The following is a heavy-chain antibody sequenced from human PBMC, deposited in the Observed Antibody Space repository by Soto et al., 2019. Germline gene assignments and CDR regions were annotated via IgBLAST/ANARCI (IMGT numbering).Heavy chain of an antibody. CDR3: ARGPPTYYYDSSGPYFDY. V-gene: IGHV1-69*13. D-gene: IGHD3-22*01. CDR1: GGTFSSYA. CDR2: IIPIFGTA. J-gene: IGHJ4*02. Sequence: SVKVSCKASGGTFSSYAISWVRQAPGQGLEWMGGIIPIFGTANYAQKFQGRVTITADESTSTAYMELSSLRSEDTAVYYCARGPPTYYYDSSGPYFDYWGQGTLVTVSS.